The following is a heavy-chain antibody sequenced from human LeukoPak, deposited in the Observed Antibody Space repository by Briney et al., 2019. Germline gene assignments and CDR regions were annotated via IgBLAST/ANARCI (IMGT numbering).Heavy chain of an antibody. CDR3: TTDLSGWYWIPSDF. V-gene: IGHV3-15*01. CDR2: IKSRTDGGTI. J-gene: IGHJ4*02. D-gene: IGHD6-19*01. Sequence: GGCLRLSCAASGFTLSNVWMSWVRQAPGKGLEWVGRIKSRTDGGTIDCAAPVKGRFTVSRDDSKNTVYLQMNTLKTDDTGVYYCTTDLSGWYWIPSDFWGQGALVTVSS. CDR1: GFTLSNVW.